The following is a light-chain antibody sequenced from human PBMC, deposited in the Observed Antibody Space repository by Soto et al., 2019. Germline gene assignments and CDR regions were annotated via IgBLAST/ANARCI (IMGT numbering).Light chain of an antibody. Sequence: DIVMTQSPDSLAVSLGERATINCKSSQSGLYSSNTKTHLAWYQQKAGQPPKLIIYWASTREAGLPDRFSGSGSGTEFTLTISSLQAEDVAVYFCQQYYTHPLWTFGQGTKVEIK. CDR2: WAS. V-gene: IGKV4-1*01. J-gene: IGKJ1*01. CDR1: QSGLYSSNTKTH. CDR3: QQYYTHPLWT.